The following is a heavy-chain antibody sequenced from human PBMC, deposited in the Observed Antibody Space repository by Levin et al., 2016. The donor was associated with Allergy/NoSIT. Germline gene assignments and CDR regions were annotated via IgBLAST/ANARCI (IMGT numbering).Heavy chain of an antibody. V-gene: IGHV1-2*04. CDR2: INPNSGGT. D-gene: IGHD3-9*01. Sequence: WVRQAPGQGLEWMGWINPNSGGTNYAQKFQGWVTMTRDTSISTAYMELSRLRSDDTAVYYCARAPTYDILTGYYHYWGQGTLVTVSS. CDR3: ARAPTYDILTGYYHY. J-gene: IGHJ4*02.